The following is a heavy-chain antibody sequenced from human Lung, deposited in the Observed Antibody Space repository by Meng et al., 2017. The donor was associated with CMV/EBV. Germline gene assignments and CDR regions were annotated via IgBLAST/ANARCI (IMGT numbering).Heavy chain of an antibody. CDR3: AKDEFRYCSSTSCLDAVEI. CDR2: IWYDGSNK. V-gene: IGHV3-33*06. CDR1: GFTFSSYG. J-gene: IGHJ3*02. Sequence: GESLKISCAASGFTFSSYGMHWVRQAPGKGLEWVAVIWYDGSNKYYADSVKGRFTISRDNSKNTLYLQMNSLRAEDTAVYYCAKDEFRYCSSTSCLDAVEIWGQGTMVTVSS. D-gene: IGHD2-2*01.